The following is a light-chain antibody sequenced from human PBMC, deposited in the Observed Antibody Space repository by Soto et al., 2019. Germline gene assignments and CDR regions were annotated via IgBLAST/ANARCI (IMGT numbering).Light chain of an antibody. J-gene: IGLJ1*01. Sequence: QSALTQPPSASGSLGQSVTISCTGTSSDVGGYNYVSWYQQHPGKAPKLMIYEVSNRPSGISNRFSGSKSGNTASLTISGLQAVDEADYYCTSYTSISLYVFGTGTKLTVL. CDR2: EVS. CDR3: TSYTSISLYV. V-gene: IGLV2-14*01. CDR1: SSDVGGYNY.